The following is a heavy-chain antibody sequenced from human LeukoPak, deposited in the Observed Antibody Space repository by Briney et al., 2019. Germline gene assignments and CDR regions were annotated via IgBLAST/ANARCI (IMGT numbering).Heavy chain of an antibody. CDR2: ISSGGDSI. Sequence: PGGSLRLSCAASGITFSDHYMSWIRQAPGKGLEWLSYISSGGDSIYYADSVKGRFTISRDNAKNSLYLQMNSLRVEDTAVYYCARAPPAAGGFDYWGQGTLVTVSS. D-gene: IGHD6-19*01. CDR3: ARAPPAAGGFDY. CDR1: GITFSDHY. V-gene: IGHV3-11*04. J-gene: IGHJ4*02.